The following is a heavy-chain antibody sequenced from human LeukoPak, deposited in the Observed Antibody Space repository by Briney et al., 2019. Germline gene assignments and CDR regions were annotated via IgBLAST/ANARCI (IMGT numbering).Heavy chain of an antibody. CDR1: GFTVSSNY. J-gene: IGHJ4*02. CDR3: ARHLYFDY. CDR2: IYSGGNT. V-gene: IGHV3-53*01. Sequence: PGGSLRLSCAASGFTVSSNYMSWVRQAPGKGLEWVSIIYSGGNTHYADSVKGRFTISRDNSKNTLYLQMNSLRAEDTAVYYCARHLYFDYWGQGTLVTVSS.